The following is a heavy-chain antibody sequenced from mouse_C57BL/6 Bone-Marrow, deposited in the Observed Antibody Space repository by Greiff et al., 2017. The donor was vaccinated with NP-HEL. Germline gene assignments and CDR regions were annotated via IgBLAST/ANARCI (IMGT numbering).Heavy chain of an antibody. V-gene: IGHV1-50*01. CDR2: IDPSDSYT. D-gene: IGHD2-12*01. J-gene: IGHJ3*01. Sequence: QVQLQQPGAELVKPGASVKLSCKASGYTFTSYWMQWVKQRPGQGLEWIGEIDPSDSYTNYNQKFKGKATLTVDTSSSTAYMQLSSLTSEDSAVFYCARKGYSDLAWFAFWGQGTLVTVSA. CDR1: GYTFTSYW. CDR3: ARKGYSDLAWFAF.